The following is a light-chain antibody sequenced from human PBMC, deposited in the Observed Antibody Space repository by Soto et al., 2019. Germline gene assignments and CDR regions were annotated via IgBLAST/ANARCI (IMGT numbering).Light chain of an antibody. J-gene: IGKJ4*01. CDR1: QSVSSSY. CDR2: GAS. V-gene: IGKV3-20*01. CDR3: QQYDST. Sequence: EIVLTQSPGTLSLSPGERATLSCRASQSVSSSYLAWYQQKPGQAPRLLIYGASSRATGIPDRFSGSGSGTDFTLTISRLEPEDSAVYYCQQYDSTFGGGTKVEIK.